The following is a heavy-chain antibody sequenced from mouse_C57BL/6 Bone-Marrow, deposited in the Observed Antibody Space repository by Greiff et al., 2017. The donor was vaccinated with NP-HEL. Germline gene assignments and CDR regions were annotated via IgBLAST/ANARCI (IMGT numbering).Heavy chain of an antibody. CDR2: IDPSDSYT. V-gene: IGHV1-69*01. D-gene: IGHD2-3*01. CDR1: GYTFTSYW. Sequence: QVQLQQSGAELVMPGASVKLSCKASGYTFTSYWMHWVKQRPGQGLEWIGEIDPSDSYTNYNQKFKGKSKLTVDKSSSTAYMQLSSLTSEDSAVYYCARYPDGYWDYWGQGTTLTVSS. J-gene: IGHJ2*01. CDR3: ARYPDGYWDY.